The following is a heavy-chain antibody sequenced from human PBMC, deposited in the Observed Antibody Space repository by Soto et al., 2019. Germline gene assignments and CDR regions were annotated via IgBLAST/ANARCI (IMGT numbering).Heavy chain of an antibody. D-gene: IGHD1-26*01. V-gene: IGHV1-3*01. CDR1: GYTFTSYA. CDR2: INAGNGNT. CDR3: ARGGSRYWYFDL. J-gene: IGHJ2*01. Sequence: QVQLVQSGAEVKKPGASVKVSCKASGYTFTSYAMHWVRQAPGQRLEWMGWINAGNGNTKYSQKCQGRVTITRDTSASTADMELSSLRSEDTAVYYCARGGSRYWYFDLWGRGTLVTVSS.